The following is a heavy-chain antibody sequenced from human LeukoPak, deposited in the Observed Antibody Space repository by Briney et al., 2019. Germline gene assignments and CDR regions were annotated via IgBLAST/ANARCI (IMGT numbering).Heavy chain of an antibody. D-gene: IGHD7-27*01. Sequence: GGSLRLSCAASGFTFSSYETNWVRQAPGKGLEWISYISSTSYSIYYADSVKGRFTISRDNAKNALYLQMDSLRVEDTALYYRAASLGPRDYWGQGILVTVS. CDR3: AASLGPRDY. CDR2: ISSTSYSI. J-gene: IGHJ4*02. CDR1: GFTFSSYE. V-gene: IGHV3-48*03.